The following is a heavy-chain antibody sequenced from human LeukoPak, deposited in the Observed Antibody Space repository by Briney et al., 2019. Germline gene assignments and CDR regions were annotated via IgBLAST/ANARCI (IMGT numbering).Heavy chain of an antibody. J-gene: IGHJ4*02. CDR3: AKTTTGYGSGRYPGWPVDY. CDR1: GFTFSSYA. CDR2: ISGSGGGT. V-gene: IGHV3-23*01. Sequence: GGSLRLSCAASGFTFSSYAVSWVRQAPGKGLEWVSAISGSGGGTYYADSVKGRFTISRDNSKNTVYLQMNSLSTEDTAVYYCAKTTTGYGSGRYPGWPVDYWGQGTLVTVSS. D-gene: IGHD6-19*01.